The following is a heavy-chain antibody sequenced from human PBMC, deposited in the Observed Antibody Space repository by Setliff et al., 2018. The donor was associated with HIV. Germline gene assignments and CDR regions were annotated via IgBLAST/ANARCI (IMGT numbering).Heavy chain of an antibody. J-gene: IGHJ4*02. CDR1: GGAFSGYY. V-gene: IGHV4-34*01. CDR3: TRAQIAAPRPFDY. Sequence: SETLSLTCAVYGGAFSGYYWTWIRQSPGRGLEWIGEVNHKGVANYSPSLMRRATISADPSKNRYSLRLSSVTAADTALYFCTRAQIAAPRPFDYWGQGTLVTVSS. CDR2: VNHKGVA. D-gene: IGHD2-21*01.